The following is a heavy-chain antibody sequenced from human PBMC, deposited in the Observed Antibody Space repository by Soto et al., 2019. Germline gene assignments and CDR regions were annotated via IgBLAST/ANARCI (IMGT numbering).Heavy chain of an antibody. D-gene: IGHD2-15*01. J-gene: IGHJ6*03. CDR2: VYFSGNT. Sequence: SETLSLTCTVSGDSISSSSYYWGWVRQPPGKGLEWIGSVYFSGNTYYNPSLKSRVTISVDTSKNQFSLKLTSETAADTAVYYCARHYLFCSATSCPGLAYMVVWGTGTTVTVS. V-gene: IGHV4-39*01. CDR1: GDSISSSSYY. CDR3: ARHYLFCSATSCPGLAYMVV.